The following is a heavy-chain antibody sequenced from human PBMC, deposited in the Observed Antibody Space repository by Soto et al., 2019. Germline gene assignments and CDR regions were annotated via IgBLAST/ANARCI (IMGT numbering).Heavy chain of an antibody. V-gene: IGHV3-23*01. J-gene: IGHJ4*02. CDR1: GFTFSSYA. CDR3: AKDSSGYPGGYFDY. CDR2: ISGSGGST. D-gene: IGHD3-22*01. Sequence: GGSLRLSCAASGFTFSSYAMSWVRQAPGKGLEWVSAISGSGGSTYYADSVKGRFTISRDNSKNTLYLQMNSLRAEDTAVYYCAKDSSGYPGGYFDYWGQGTLVTAPQ.